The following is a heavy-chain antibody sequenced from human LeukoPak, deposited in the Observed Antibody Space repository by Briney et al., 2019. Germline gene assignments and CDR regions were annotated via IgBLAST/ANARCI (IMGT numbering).Heavy chain of an antibody. V-gene: IGHV4-4*07. CDR3: ARDLGYCSGDSCYHYFDY. J-gene: IGHJ4*02. D-gene: IGHD2-15*01. CDR1: GGSISSYY. Sequence: SETLSLTCTVSGGSISSYYWSWIRQPAGKGLEWIGRIYTSGSTNYNPSLKSRVTMSVDTSKNQFSLKLFSVTAADTAVYYCARDLGYCSGDSCYHYFDYWGQGTLVTVSS. CDR2: IYTSGST.